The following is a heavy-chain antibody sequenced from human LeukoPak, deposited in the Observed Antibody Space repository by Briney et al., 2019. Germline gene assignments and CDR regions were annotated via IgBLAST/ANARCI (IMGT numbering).Heavy chain of an antibody. D-gene: IGHD1-26*01. V-gene: IGHV3-7*02. CDR1: GFTFSSYW. CDR2: INQDGSEN. Sequence: QAGGSLRLSYAASGFTFSSYWMTWVRQAPGQGLEWVASINQDGSENRYTDSVKGRFTISTDNAKNSLLLQMNSLRAEDTAVYYCARVIVGATGLADYWGQGTLVTVSS. CDR3: ARVIVGATGLADY. J-gene: IGHJ4*02.